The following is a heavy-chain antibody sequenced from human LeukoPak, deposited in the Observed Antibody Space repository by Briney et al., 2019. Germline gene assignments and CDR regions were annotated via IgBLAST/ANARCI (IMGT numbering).Heavy chain of an antibody. V-gene: IGHV4-59*08. D-gene: IGHD3-10*01. J-gene: IGHJ5*02. CDR1: GFTFSSYA. Sequence: PGGSLRLSCAASGFTFSSYAMSWIRQPPGKGMEWIGYIDYSGSTNYNPSLKSRVTISVDTSKNQFSLKLSSVTAADTAVYYCARQRSGHLFDPWGQGTLVTVSS. CDR3: ARQRSGHLFDP. CDR2: IDYSGST.